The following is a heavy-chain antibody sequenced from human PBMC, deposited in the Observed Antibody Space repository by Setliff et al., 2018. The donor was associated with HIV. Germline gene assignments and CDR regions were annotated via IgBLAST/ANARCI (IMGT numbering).Heavy chain of an antibody. D-gene: IGHD3-10*01. CDR3: ASVLRYYGSGSYPFGY. Sequence: GGSLRLSCAASGFTVSSNYMTWVRQAPGKGLEWVSVVYSGGTTYYADSVKGRFTISRDNSKNSLYLQMNSLRAEDTAVYYCASVLRYYGSGSYPFGYWGQGTLVTVSS. CDR1: GFTVSSNY. V-gene: IGHV3-66*01. J-gene: IGHJ4*02. CDR2: VYSGGTT.